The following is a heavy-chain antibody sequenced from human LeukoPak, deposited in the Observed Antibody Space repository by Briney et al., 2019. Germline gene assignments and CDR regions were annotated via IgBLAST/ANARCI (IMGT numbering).Heavy chain of an antibody. CDR1: GFTSSSYA. V-gene: IGHV3-23*01. D-gene: IGHD2-2*01. CDR3: AKDRNVYCSSTSCSSEFDY. CDR2: ISGSGGST. J-gene: IGHJ4*02. Sequence: GGSLRLSCAASGFTSSSYAMSWVRQAPGKGLEWVSAISGSGGSTYYADSVKGRFTISRDNSKNTLYLQMNSLRAEDTAVYYCAKDRNVYCSSTSCSSEFDYWGQGTLVTVSS.